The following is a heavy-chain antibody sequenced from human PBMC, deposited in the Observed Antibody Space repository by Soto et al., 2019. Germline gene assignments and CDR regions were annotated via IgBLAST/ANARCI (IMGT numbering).Heavy chain of an antibody. Sequence: TLSLTCAVSGGSSISGGYCWSWIRKPPGKGLEWIGYIYHSGSTYYADFVKGRFTISRDTSQNTLFLQMNSLRAEDTAVYYCAKDRLAEPSSGRVRFDPWGQGTLVTVSS. V-gene: IGHV4-30-2*01. D-gene: IGHD1-1*01. J-gene: IGHJ5*02. CDR2: IYHSGST. CDR1: GGSSISGGYC. CDR3: AKDRLAEPSSGRVRFDP.